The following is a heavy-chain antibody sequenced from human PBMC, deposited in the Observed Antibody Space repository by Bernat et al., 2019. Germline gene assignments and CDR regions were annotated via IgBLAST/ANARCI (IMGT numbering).Heavy chain of an antibody. V-gene: IGHV3-23*01. CDR1: GFTFSSYA. CDR2: ISGSGGST. J-gene: IGHJ4*02. D-gene: IGHD1-26*01. Sequence: EVQLLESGGGLVQPGGSLRLPCAASGFTFSSYARSWVRQAQGKGLEWASAISGSGGSTYYADSVKGRFTISRDNSKNTLYLQMNSLRAKDSAVYYCATSLVEFDYWGQGTLVTVSS. CDR3: ATSLVEFDY.